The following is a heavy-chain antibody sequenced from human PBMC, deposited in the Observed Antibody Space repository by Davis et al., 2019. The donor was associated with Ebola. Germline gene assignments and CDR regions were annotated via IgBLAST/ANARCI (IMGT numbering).Heavy chain of an antibody. Sequence: GESLKISCEASGFTFSSFTMNWVRQAPGKGLEWVSSIGSSSSYMYYADSVKGRFTISRDNAKNSLYLQMNSLRAEDTAVYYCAGFSCGSISCSAIDDYWGQGTLVTVSS. CDR1: GFTFSSFT. CDR2: IGSSSSYM. CDR3: AGFSCGSISCSAIDDY. J-gene: IGHJ4*02. D-gene: IGHD2-2*01. V-gene: IGHV3-21*01.